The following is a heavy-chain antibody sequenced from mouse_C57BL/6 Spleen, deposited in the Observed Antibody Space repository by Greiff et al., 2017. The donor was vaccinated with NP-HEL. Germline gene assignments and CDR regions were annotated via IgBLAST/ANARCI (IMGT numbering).Heavy chain of an antibody. CDR2: IYPRGGNT. J-gene: IGHJ2*01. Sequence: VQLQQSGAELARPGASVKLSCKASGYAFTSYGISWVKQRTGQGLEWIGQIYPRGGNTNYNGKFKGKATLTADKSSSTAYMELRSLTSEDSAVYVCAGMDYYGSSDDYFDYWGQGTTLTVSS. CDR1: GYAFTSYG. V-gene: IGHV1-81*01. D-gene: IGHD1-1*01. CDR3: AGMDYYGSSDDYFDY.